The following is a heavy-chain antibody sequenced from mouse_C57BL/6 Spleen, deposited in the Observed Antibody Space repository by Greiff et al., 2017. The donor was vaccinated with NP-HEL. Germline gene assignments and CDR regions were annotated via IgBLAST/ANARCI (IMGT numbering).Heavy chain of an antibody. CDR2: IWTGGGT. D-gene: IGHD3-2*02. Sequence: VKLMESGPGLVAPSQSLSITCTVSGFSLTSYAISWVRQPPGKGLEWLGVIWTGGGTNYNSALKSRLSISKDNSKSQVFLKMNSLQTDDTARYYCARGQLRLQNYAMDYWGQGTSVTVSS. J-gene: IGHJ4*01. CDR1: GFSLTSYA. CDR3: ARGQLRLQNYAMDY. V-gene: IGHV2-9-1*01.